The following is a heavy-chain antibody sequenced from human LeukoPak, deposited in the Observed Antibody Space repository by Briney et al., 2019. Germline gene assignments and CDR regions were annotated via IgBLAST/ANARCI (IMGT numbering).Heavy chain of an antibody. D-gene: IGHD5-18*01. CDR1: GGSIRSGGYY. J-gene: IGHJ5*02. CDR2: IHYNGNT. CDR3: ARGAMGGAHCFHP. V-gene: IGHV4-31*03. Sequence: SQTLSLTCTVSGGSIRSGGYYWSWIRQHPGKGLEWIGYIHYNGNTYYNPSLKSRVTISVDTSKNQFSLKLSSVTAADTAVFYCARGAMGGAHCFHPWGERTLVTVSS.